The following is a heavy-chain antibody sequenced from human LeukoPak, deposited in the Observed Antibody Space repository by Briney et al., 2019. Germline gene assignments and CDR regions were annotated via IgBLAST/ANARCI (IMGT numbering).Heavy chain of an antibody. J-gene: IGHJ5*02. D-gene: IGHD6-6*01. Sequence: SETLSLTCAVSGGSISSGGYSWSWIPQPPGKGLEWIVYIYHSGSTYYNPSLKSRVTISVDRTKNQFSLKLSSVTAADTAVYYCARQKYSSSFDTWGQGTLVTVSS. CDR1: GGSISSGGYS. V-gene: IGHV4-30-2*01. CDR3: ARQKYSSSFDT. CDR2: IYHSGST.